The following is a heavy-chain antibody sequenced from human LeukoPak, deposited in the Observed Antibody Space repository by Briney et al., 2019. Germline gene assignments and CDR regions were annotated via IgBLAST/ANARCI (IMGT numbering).Heavy chain of an antibody. CDR1: GFTFSSYA. Sequence: QTGGSLRLSCAASGFTFSSYAMHWVRQAPGKGLEYVSAISGNGGSTYYANSVKGRFTISRDNAKNSLYLQMNSLRAEDTALYYCAKDMGYSSSWLFDYWGQGTLVTVSS. CDR2: ISGNGGST. J-gene: IGHJ4*02. D-gene: IGHD6-13*01. CDR3: AKDMGYSSSWLFDY. V-gene: IGHV3-64*01.